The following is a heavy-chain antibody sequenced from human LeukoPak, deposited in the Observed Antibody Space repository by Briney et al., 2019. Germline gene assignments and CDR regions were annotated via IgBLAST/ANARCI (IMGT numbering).Heavy chain of an antibody. CDR1: GYTFTGYY. J-gene: IGHJ5*02. Sequence: ASVKVSCKASGYTFTGYYMHWVRQAPGQGLEWMGWINPNSGGTNYAQKFQGRVTMTRDTSISTAYMELSRLRSDDTAVYYCARGARSPDTLPGIARRGWFDPWGQGTLVTVSS. CDR2: INPNSGGT. CDR3: ARGARSPDTLPGIARRGWFDP. V-gene: IGHV1-2*02. D-gene: IGHD6-13*01.